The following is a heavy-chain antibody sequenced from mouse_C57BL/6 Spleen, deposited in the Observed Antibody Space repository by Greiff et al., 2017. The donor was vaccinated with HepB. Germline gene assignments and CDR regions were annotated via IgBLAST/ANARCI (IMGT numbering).Heavy chain of an antibody. J-gene: IGHJ2*01. CDR3: ARSSDGYYNFDY. D-gene: IGHD2-3*01. V-gene: IGHV1-80*01. CDR2: IYPGDGDT. Sequence: VQLQQSGAELVKPGASVKISCKASGYAFSSYWMNWVKQRPGKGLEWIGQIYPGDGDTNYNGKFKGKATLTADKSSSTAYMQLSSLTSEDSAVYFCARSSDGYYNFDYWGQSTTLTVSS. CDR1: GYAFSSYW.